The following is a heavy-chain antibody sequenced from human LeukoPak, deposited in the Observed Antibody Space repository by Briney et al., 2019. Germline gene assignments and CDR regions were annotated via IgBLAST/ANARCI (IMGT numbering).Heavy chain of an antibody. V-gene: IGHV3-23*01. CDR2: ITGNGGST. J-gene: IGHJ4*02. CDR3: AKRGHYYDSSGYSVLLLDY. D-gene: IGHD3-22*01. CDR1: GFTFSSYA. Sequence: GGSLRLSCAASGFTFSSYAMSWVRQFPGKGLEWVSAITGNGGSTYYADSVKGRFTISRDNSKNTLYLQMNSLRAEDTAVYYCAKRGHYYDSSGYSVLLLDYWGQGTLVTVSS.